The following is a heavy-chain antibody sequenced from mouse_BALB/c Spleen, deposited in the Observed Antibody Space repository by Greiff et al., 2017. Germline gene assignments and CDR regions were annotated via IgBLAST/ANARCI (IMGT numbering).Heavy chain of an antibody. Sequence: QVQLQQPGAELVKPGASVKMSCKASGYTFTSYWMHWVKQRPGQGLEWIGVIDPSDSYTSYNQKFKGKATLTVDTSSSTAYMQLSSLTSEDSAVYYCTRSGGFLYAMDYWGQGTSVTVSS. CDR1: GYTFTSYW. V-gene: IGHV1S127*01. J-gene: IGHJ4*01. CDR3: TRSGGFLYAMDY. CDR2: IDPSDSYT. D-gene: IGHD3-1*01.